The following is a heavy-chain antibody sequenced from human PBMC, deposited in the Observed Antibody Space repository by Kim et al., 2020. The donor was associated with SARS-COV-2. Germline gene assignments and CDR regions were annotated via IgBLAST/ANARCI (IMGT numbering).Heavy chain of an antibody. V-gene: IGHV3-23*01. CDR1: GFTFNNFD. CDR2: ITGDGSTT. Sequence: GGSLRLSCAASGFTFNNFDISWVHQAPGKGLEWVSAITGDGSTTFYADSVKGRFTISRDNSKNTLSLQMNSLRAEDTAVYYCAKHHVRTHDYWGHGTLVTVSS. J-gene: IGHJ4*01. CDR3: AKHHVRTHDY. D-gene: IGHD2-8*01.